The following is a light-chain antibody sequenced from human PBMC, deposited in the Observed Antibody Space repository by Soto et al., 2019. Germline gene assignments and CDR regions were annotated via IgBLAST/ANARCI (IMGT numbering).Light chain of an antibody. J-gene: IGKJ2*01. CDR3: QQHDNIPT. V-gene: IGKV1-33*01. CDR1: QDIGNH. CDR2: DAS. Sequence: DIQVTQSPSSLSAFVGDRVTITCQASQDIGNHLNWYQQKPGKAPKFVISDASSLETGVPSRFRGSGSGTDFTFPISSLQPEDIATYYCQQHDNIPTFGQGTKVEIK.